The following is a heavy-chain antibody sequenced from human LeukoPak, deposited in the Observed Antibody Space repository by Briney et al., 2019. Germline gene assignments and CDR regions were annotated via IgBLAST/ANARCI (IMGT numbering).Heavy chain of an antibody. V-gene: IGHV3-7*01. CDR3: AKLLGTATRYDY. Sequence: GGSLRLSCVTSGFTHSTSWISWVRQAPGKGLEWVASINQDGSTRHHVDSVKGRFTISRDNAKKSLSLQMGALRAEDTAVYFCAKLLGTATRYDYWGLGTLVIVSS. CDR1: GFTHSTSW. CDR2: INQDGSTR. J-gene: IGHJ4*02. D-gene: IGHD1-7*01.